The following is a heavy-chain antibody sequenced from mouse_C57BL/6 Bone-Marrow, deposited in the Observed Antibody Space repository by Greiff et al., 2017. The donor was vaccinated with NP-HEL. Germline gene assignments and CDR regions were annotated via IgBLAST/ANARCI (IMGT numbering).Heavy chain of an antibody. D-gene: IGHD1-1*01. CDR2: ISYDGSN. J-gene: IGHJ3*01. Sequence: EVQLQQSGPGLVKPSQSLSLTCSVTGYSITSGYYWNWIRQFPGNKLEWMGYISYDGSNNYNPSLKNRISITRDTSKNQFFLKLNSVTTEDTATYYCARGIYYYGSSWFAYWGQGTLVTVSA. CDR1: GYSITSGYY. V-gene: IGHV3-6*01. CDR3: ARGIYYYGSSWFAY.